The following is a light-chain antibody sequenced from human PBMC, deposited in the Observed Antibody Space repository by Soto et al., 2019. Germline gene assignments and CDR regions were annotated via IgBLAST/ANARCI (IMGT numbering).Light chain of an antibody. CDR2: VGTGGIVG. J-gene: IGLJ2*01. Sequence: QPVLTQPPSASASLGASVTLTCTLSSGYSNYKVDWYQQRPGKGPRFVMRVGTGGIVGSKGDGIPDRFSVLGSGLNRYLTIKNIQEEDESDYHCGADHGSGSNFVVFGGGPKVTVL. CDR3: GADHGSGSNFVV. V-gene: IGLV9-49*01. CDR1: SGYSNYK.